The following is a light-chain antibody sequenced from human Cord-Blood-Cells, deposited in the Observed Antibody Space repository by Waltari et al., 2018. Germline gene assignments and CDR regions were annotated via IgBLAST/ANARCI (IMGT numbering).Light chain of an antibody. CDR3: SSYTSSSPYV. J-gene: IGLJ1*01. Sequence: QSALTQSAAVSGSSGQSITIPCTGTSRDVGGSNDVSWYQQHPGKAPKLMIYGVSSRPSGVSNRFSGSKSGNTASLTISGLQAEDEADYYCSSYTSSSPYVFGTGTKVTVL. CDR2: GVS. CDR1: SRDVGGSND. V-gene: IGLV2-14*01.